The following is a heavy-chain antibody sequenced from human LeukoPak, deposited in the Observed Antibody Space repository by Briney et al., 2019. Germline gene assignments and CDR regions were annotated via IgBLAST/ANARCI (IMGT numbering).Heavy chain of an antibody. CDR2: IYTSGST. CDR1: DGSINNYC. J-gene: IGHJ2*01. V-gene: IGHV4-4*07. CDR3: ARDQGFTPYWYFDL. Sequence: SETLSLTCTVSDGSINNYCWSWIRQPAGKGLEWIGHIYTSGSTDYNPSLKGRVTMSIDTSKNQFSLNLSSMTAADTAMYYCARDQGFTPYWYFDLWGRGTLVTVSS.